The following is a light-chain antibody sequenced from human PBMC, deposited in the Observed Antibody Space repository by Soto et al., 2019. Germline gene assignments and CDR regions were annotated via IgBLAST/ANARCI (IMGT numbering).Light chain of an antibody. V-gene: IGKV3-11*01. CDR3: QQRSNWPT. CDR1: QNVNNF. CDR2: DAS. J-gene: IGKJ5*01. Sequence: EVLLTQSPATMSLSPGERATYSSRASQNVNNFLAWYQQKPGQAPRLLIYDASNRATGIPARFSGSGSGTDFTLTISSLESEDFAIYYCQQRSNWPTFGQGTRLEIK.